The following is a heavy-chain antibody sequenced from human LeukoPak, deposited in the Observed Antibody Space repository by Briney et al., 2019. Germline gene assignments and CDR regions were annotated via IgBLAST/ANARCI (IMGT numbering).Heavy chain of an antibody. J-gene: IGHJ3*02. CDR3: ARDSSGWYGYAFDI. Sequence: GESLKISCKGSGYSFSHHWIGWVRQAPGKGLEWVSAISGSGGSTYYADSVKGRFTISRDNSKNTLYLQMNSLRAEDTAVYYCARDSSGWYGYAFDIWGQGTMVTVSS. D-gene: IGHD6-19*01. CDR2: ISGSGGST. CDR1: GYSFSHHW. V-gene: IGHV3-23*01.